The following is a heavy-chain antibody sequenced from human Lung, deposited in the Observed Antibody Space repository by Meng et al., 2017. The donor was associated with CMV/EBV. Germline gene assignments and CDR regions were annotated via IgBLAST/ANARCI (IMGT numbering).Heavy chain of an antibody. V-gene: IGHV3-74*01. CDR2: INSDGLRT. J-gene: IGHJ4*02. CDR1: GFTFSSHW. D-gene: IGHD2-2*01. Sequence: GGPLRLXXAVSGFTFSSHWMHWVRQAPGGGLVWVAHINSDGLRTNYADSVKGRFTISRDNAKDTLYLQVNSLRAEDTAVYYCARGGCSRTSCLDFWGQGTLVXVSS. CDR3: ARGGCSRTSCLDF.